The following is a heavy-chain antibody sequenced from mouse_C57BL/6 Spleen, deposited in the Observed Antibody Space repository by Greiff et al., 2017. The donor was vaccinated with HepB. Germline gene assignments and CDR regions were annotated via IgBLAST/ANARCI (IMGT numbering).Heavy chain of an antibody. Sequence: EVKLVESEGGLVQPGSSMKLSCTASGFTFSDYYMAWVRQVPEKGLEWVANINYDGSSTYYLDSLKSRFIISRDNAKNILYLQMSSLKSEDTATYYCARDITTVLDVWGTGTTVTVSS. J-gene: IGHJ1*03. V-gene: IGHV5-16*01. CDR2: INYDGSST. CDR1: GFTFSDYY. CDR3: ARDITTVLDV. D-gene: IGHD1-1*01.